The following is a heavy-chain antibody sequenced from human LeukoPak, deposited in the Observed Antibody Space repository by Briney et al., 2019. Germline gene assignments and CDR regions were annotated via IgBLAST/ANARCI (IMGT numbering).Heavy chain of an antibody. J-gene: IGHJ3*02. CDR1: GGSISSGSYY. Sequence: SQTLSLTCTVSGGSISSGSYYWRWLRHPAGKGLEWIGRIYTSGSTHYNPSLKSRVTISVDTSKHQFPLKLSSVTAADTAVYYCARVPQFNYYGSGSYYDAFDIWGQGTMVTVSS. D-gene: IGHD3-10*01. CDR3: ARVPQFNYYGSGSYYDAFDI. V-gene: IGHV4-61*02. CDR2: IYTSGST.